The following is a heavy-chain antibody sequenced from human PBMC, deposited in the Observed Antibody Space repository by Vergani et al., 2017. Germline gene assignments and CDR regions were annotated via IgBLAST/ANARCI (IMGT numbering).Heavy chain of an antibody. J-gene: IGHJ2*01. D-gene: IGHD3-16*01. Sequence: VEAGGGLVQPGGSLRLSCTASGFTFKAFAFNWVRQVSGRGLEWVSGIDRNYGVKNGNSFEGRFSISRANAKKAVFLQMNNLRHEDTALYFCVKDNDYAADGPFDLWCRGTLVTVSS. CDR2: IDRNYGVK. CDR1: GFTFKAFA. V-gene: IGHV3-9*01. CDR3: VKDNDYAADGPFDL.